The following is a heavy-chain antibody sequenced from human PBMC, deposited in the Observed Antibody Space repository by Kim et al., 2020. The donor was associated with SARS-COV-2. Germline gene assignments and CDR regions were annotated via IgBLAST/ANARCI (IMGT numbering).Heavy chain of an antibody. CDR2: IYYSGST. CDR3: AGLYSGSSTYSFDI. Sequence: SETLSLTCTVSGGSISSYYWSWIRQPPGKGLEWIGYIYYSGSTNYNPSLKSRVTISVDTSKNQFSLKLSSVTAADTAVYYCAGLYSGSSTYSFDIWGQGT. J-gene: IGHJ3*02. CDR1: GGSISSYY. D-gene: IGHD1-26*01. V-gene: IGHV4-59*13.